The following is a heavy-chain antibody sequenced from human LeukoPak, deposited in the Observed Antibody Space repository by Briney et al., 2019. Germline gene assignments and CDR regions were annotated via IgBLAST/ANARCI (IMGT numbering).Heavy chain of an antibody. CDR1: GFTFSSYS. J-gene: IGHJ4*02. CDR2: ISSSSSYI. D-gene: IGHD3-22*01. CDR3: AVAYSSSGYYPVDY. V-gene: IGHV3-21*01. Sequence: GGSLRLSCAASGFTFSSYSMNWVRQAPGKGLEWVSSISSSSSYIYYADSVKGRFTISRDNAKNTLYLQMNSLRAEDTAVYYCAVAYSSSGYYPVDYWGQGTLVTVSS.